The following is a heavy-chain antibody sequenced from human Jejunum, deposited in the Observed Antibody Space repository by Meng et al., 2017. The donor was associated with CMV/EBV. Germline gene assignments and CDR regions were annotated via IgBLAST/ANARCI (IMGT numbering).Heavy chain of an antibody. V-gene: IGHV3-30*03. J-gene: IGHJ4*02. D-gene: IGHD3-10*01. CDR2: TSYDATYK. CDR3: ARDLGTKVPYYFDY. Sequence: FSFGNDVMHWLPQTPDKGLEWVAVTSYDATYKSYGASVKGRFTISRDNSRNTLYLEMNSLRAEDTAIYYCARDLGTKVPYYFDYWGQGTRVTVSS. CDR1: FSFGNDV.